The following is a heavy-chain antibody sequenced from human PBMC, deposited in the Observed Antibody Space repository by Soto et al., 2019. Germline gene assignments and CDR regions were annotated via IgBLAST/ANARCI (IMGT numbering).Heavy chain of an antibody. Sequence: QVQLVQSGAEVKKPGASVKVSCKASGYTFSSYAISWVRQAPGQGLEWMGGIIPIFGTANYAQKFQGRVTITADESTSTAYMELSSLRSEDTAVYYCARDHTSSSWYERWFDPWGQGTLVTVSS. J-gene: IGHJ5*02. CDR1: GYTFSSYA. CDR2: IIPIFGTA. V-gene: IGHV1-69*01. CDR3: ARDHTSSSWYERWFDP. D-gene: IGHD6-13*01.